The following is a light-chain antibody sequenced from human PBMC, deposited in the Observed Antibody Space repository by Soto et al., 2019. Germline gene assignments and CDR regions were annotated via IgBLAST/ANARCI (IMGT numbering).Light chain of an antibody. J-gene: IGKJ1*01. CDR1: QSISDW. CDR2: KAS. CDR3: QQYNSYWT. V-gene: IGKV1-5*03. Sequence: IQMTQSPSTLSASVGDRVTITCRASQSISDWLAWYQQKPGKAPKVLIYKASNLESGVPSRFSGSGSGTEFTLTISSLQPDDFATYYCQQYNSYWTFGQGTKVEI.